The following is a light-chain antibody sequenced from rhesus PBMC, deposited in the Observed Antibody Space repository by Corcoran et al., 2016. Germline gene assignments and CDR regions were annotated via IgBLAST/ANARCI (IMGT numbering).Light chain of an antibody. V-gene: IGKV2-64*01. CDR1: QSLVHSNGNTH. CDR2: KVS. J-gene: IGKJ3*01. Sequence: DVVMTQSPLSLPITPGQPASISCRSSQSLVHSNGNTHLSWYQQKPGQPPRLLIYKVSNRDSGVPYRFSGNGAGTVFTLKISRVEAADVGVYYCGQGTHWPFTFGPGTKLDIK. CDR3: GQGTHWPFT.